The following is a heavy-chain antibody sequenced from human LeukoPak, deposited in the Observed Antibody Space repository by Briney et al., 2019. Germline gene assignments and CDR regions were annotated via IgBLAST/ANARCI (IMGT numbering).Heavy chain of an antibody. CDR1: GFTFSSYA. CDR3: AKDRPLFTEYYYYYYGLDV. D-gene: IGHD1-14*01. V-gene: IGHV3-23*01. Sequence: GGSLRLSCAASGFTFSSYAVNWVRQAPGKGLKWVSVISDSGSSTYYADSVKGRFTISRDNSKNTLYLQMNSLRTEDTAVYYCAKDRPLFTEYYYYYYGLDVWGQGTTVTVSS. J-gene: IGHJ6*02. CDR2: ISDSGSST.